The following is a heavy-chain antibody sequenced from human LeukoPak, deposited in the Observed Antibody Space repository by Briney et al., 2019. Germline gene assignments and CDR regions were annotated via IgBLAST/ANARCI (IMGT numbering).Heavy chain of an antibody. J-gene: IGHJ4*02. CDR2: VNLQGST. V-gene: IGHV4-4*02. Sequence: SETLSLTCGVSGGSLSNTNWWTWVRQPPGKGLEWIGEVNLQGSTNYNPSLKSRVAISVDKSENHISLKLTSVTAAETAVYYCAREGGPYRPLDYSGQGTLVTVAS. CDR3: AREGGPYRPLDY. CDR1: GGSLSNTNW.